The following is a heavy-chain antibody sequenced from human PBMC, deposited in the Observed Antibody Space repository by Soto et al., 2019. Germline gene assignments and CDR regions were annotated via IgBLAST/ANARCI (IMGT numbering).Heavy chain of an antibody. D-gene: IGHD5-12*01. J-gene: IGHJ6*02. CDR3: ATSYSGYVHNYYYYGMDV. V-gene: IGHV1-24*01. CDR2: FDPEDGET. CDR1: GYTLTELS. Sequence: GXSVKLSWKVSGYTLTELSMHWVRQAPGKGLEWMGGFDPEDGETIYAQKFQGRVTMTEDTSTDTVYMELSSLRSEDTAVYYCATSYSGYVHNYYYYGMDVWGQGTTVTVSS.